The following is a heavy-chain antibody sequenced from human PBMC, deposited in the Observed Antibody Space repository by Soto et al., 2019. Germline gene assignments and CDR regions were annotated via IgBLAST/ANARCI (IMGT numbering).Heavy chain of an antibody. CDR3: ARRVYGGTSPAHFDY. V-gene: IGHV4-39*01. D-gene: IGHD2-15*01. CDR2: MYYSGFT. J-gene: IGHJ4*02. Sequence: PSETLSLTCTVTGGSISSGTYYWDWIRQPPGKGLEWIGSMYYSGFTYYNPSLKSRVTISVDTSKNQFSLRLSSVTAADTAVYYCARRVYGGTSPAHFDYWGQGTLVTVSS. CDR1: GGSISSGTYY.